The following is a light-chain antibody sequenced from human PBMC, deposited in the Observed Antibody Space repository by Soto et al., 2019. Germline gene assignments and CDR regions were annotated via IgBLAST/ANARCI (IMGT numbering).Light chain of an antibody. CDR1: QGISDY. CDR3: QIYDTAPLT. J-gene: IGKJ4*01. V-gene: IGKV1-27*01. Sequence: DIQMTQSPSSLSASVGDRVTITCRASQGISDYLAWYQQKPGKVPKLLIYAASTLQSGIPSRFSGSGSGTDSTLTISSWQSIDVVSDYYQIYDTAPLTFGGGTNVEIK. CDR2: AAS.